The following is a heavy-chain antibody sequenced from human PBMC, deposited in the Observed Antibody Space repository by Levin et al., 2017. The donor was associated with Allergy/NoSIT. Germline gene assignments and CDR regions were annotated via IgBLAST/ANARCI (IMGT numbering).Heavy chain of an antibody. CDR2: IKQDGSEK. J-gene: IGHJ6*02. V-gene: IGHV3-7*01. Sequence: GGSLRLSCAASGFTFTNYWMTWVHQAPGKGLEWVAKIKQDGSEKQYADSVKGRFTISRDNAQNSLFLQMNSLRAEDTAVYYCATPGGWDGMDVWGQGTTVTVSS. CDR1: GFTFTNYW. D-gene: IGHD1-26*01. CDR3: ATPGGWDGMDV.